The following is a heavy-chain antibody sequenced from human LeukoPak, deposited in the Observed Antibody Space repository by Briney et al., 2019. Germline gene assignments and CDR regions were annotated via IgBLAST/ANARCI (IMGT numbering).Heavy chain of an antibody. J-gene: IGHJ4*02. V-gene: IGHV3-23*01. CDR1: GFIFSSYA. CDR3: AKASHYYDRGDY. D-gene: IGHD3-22*01. CDR2: ISGSGGST. Sequence: GGSLRLSCAASGFIFSSYAMSWVRQAPGKGLEWVSTISGSGGSTYYADSVKGRFTISRDNSKNTVYLQMNSLRAEDTAVYYCAKASHYYDRGDYWGQGTLVTVSS.